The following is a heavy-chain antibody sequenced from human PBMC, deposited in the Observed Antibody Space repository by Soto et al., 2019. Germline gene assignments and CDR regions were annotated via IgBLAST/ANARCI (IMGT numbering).Heavy chain of an antibody. J-gene: IGHJ5*02. CDR2: ISSSSSYI. V-gene: IGHV3-21*01. CDR3: ARDPAPRISAAGINWFAP. D-gene: IGHD6-13*01. CDR1: GFTFSSYS. Sequence: PGGSLRLSCAASGFTFSSYSMNWVRQAPGKGLEWVSSISSSSSYIYYADSVKGRFTISRDNAKNSLYLQMNSLRAEDTAVYYCARDPAPRISAAGINWFAPWGQGTLVTVSS.